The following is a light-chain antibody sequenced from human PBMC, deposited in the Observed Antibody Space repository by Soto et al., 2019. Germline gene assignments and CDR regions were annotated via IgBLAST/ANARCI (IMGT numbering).Light chain of an antibody. Sequence: EIVMTQSPATLSVSPGERATLSCRASQSVSSNLAWYQQKPGQTPKLLIYVASTTATGIPASFSGSGSGTEFTLTISSLQSEDFAVYYCQQYNVWPLTFGGGTKVEFK. CDR3: QQYNVWPLT. J-gene: IGKJ4*01. V-gene: IGKV3-15*01. CDR1: QSVSSN. CDR2: VAS.